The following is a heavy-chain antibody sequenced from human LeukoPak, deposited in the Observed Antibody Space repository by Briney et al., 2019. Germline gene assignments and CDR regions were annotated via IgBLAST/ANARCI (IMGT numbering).Heavy chain of an antibody. J-gene: IGHJ4*02. CDR1: GGSFSGYY. V-gene: IGHV4-34*01. CDR3: ASRAGIVVVPAATGYYFDY. D-gene: IGHD2-2*01. CDR2: INHSGST. Sequence: SGTLSLTCAVYGGSFSGYYWSWIRQPPGKGLEWIGEINHSGSTNYNPSLKSRVTISVDTSKNQFSLKLSSVTAADTAVYYCASRAGIVVVPAATGYYFDYWGQGTLVTVSS.